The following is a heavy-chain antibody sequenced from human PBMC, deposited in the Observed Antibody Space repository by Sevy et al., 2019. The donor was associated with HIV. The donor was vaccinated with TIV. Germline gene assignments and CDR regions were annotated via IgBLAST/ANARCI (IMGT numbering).Heavy chain of an antibody. Sequence: GGSLRLSCAASGFTLTNYGMHWVRQAPGKGLEWVSGISNSGANTYYAHSVRGRFTVSRDNSKNTVYLQLNSLRAEDTAIYYCAKEWTLLSDWYGEFDYWGQGTLVTVSS. V-gene: IGHV3-23*01. CDR2: ISNSGANT. CDR1: GFTLTNYG. D-gene: IGHD6-19*01. CDR3: AKEWTLLSDWYGEFDY. J-gene: IGHJ4*02.